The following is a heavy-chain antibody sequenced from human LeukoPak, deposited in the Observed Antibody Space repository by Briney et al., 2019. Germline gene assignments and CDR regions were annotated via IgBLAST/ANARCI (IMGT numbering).Heavy chain of an antibody. CDR1: GFTFDDYA. Sequence: GGSLRLSCAASGFTFDDYAIHWVRQAPGKGLEWVSLISGDGGSTHYADSVKGRFTISRDNSKNSLYLQMNSLRTEDTALYYCAKDALPYYYDSSGYLFGNVDYWGQGTLVTVSS. V-gene: IGHV3-43*02. J-gene: IGHJ4*02. CDR3: AKDALPYYYDSSGYLFGNVDY. D-gene: IGHD3-22*01. CDR2: ISGDGGST.